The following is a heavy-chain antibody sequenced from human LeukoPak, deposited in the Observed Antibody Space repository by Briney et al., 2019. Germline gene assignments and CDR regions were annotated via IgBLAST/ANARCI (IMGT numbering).Heavy chain of an antibody. CDR3: ARHVENSYGSYYFDY. J-gene: IGHJ4*02. CDR2: IYYSGST. CDR1: GGSISSSSYY. Sequence: PSETLSLTCTVSGGSISSSSYYWGWIRQPPGKGLEWVGSIYYSGSTYYNPSLKSRVTISVDTSKNQFSLKLSSVTAADTAVYYCARHVENSYGSYYFDYWGRGTLVTVSS. D-gene: IGHD5-18*01. V-gene: IGHV4-39*01.